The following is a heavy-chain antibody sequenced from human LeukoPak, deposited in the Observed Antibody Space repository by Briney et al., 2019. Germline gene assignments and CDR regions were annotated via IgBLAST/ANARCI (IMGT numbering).Heavy chain of an antibody. CDR1: GFIFRNYG. Sequence: TGGSLRLSCAASGFIFRNYGISWVRQAPGKGLEWVSGISDSGDTTHYADSVKGRFIILRDNSKNTVLLQMNSLRVEDTAIYYCVRGHYYRNWGQGTMVTVSS. V-gene: IGHV3-23*01. D-gene: IGHD3-10*01. J-gene: IGHJ3*01. CDR3: VRGHYYRN. CDR2: ISDSGDTT.